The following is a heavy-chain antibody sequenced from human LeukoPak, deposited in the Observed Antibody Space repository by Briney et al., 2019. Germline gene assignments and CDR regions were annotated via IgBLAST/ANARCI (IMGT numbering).Heavy chain of an antibody. D-gene: IGHD6-19*01. V-gene: IGHV1-2*06. J-gene: IGHJ2*01. CDR1: GYTFTGYY. Sequence: GASVKVSCKXSGYTFTGYYMHWVRQAPGQGLEWMGRINPNSGGTNYAQKFQGRVTMTRDTSISTAYMELSRLRSDDTAVYYCARADIAVAGGNWYFDLWGRGTLVTVSS. CDR2: INPNSGGT. CDR3: ARADIAVAGGNWYFDL.